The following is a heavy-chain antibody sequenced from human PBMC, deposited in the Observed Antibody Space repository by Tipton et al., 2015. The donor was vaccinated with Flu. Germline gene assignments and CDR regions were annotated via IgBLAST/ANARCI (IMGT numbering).Heavy chain of an antibody. CDR3: ARGPRGDTAMVSLGY. Sequence: TLSLTCSASGYSITSGYYWGWFRQPPGKGLEWIGSISHGGGTYTNPSLKGRVVLSVDASMSKNEFSLTMTSVTASDTAVYYCARGPRGDTAMVSLGYWGPGILVTVSS. CDR1: GYSITSGYY. D-gene: IGHD5-18*01. J-gene: IGHJ4*01. V-gene: IGHV4-38-2*02. CDR2: ISHGGGT.